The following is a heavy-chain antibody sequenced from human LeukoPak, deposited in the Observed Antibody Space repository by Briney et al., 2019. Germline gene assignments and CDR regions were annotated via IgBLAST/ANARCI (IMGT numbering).Heavy chain of an antibody. J-gene: IGHJ6*02. CDR3: ARAPWCCSFPNPRDYYYGMDV. CDR2: INHSGST. CDR1: GGSFSGYY. Sequence: SEILSLTCAVYGGSFSGYYWSWIRQPPGKGLEWIGEINHSGSTNYNPSLKSRVTISVDTSKNQFSLKLSSVTAADTAVYYCARAPWCCSFPNPRDYYYGMDVWGQGTTVTVSS. D-gene: IGHD2-8*02. V-gene: IGHV4-34*01.